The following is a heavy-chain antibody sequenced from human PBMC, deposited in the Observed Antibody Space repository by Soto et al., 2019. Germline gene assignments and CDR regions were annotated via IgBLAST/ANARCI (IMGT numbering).Heavy chain of an antibody. J-gene: IGHJ6*03. Sequence: ASVKVSCKASGYTFTSYDINWVRQATGQGLEWMGWMNPNSGNTGYAQKLQSRVTMTRNTSISTAYMELSSLRSEDTAVYYCARYAGSSEGDYYYYYMDVWGKGTTVTVSS. CDR1: GYTFTSYD. V-gene: IGHV1-8*01. CDR3: ARYAGSSEGDYYYYYMDV. CDR2: MNPNSGNT. D-gene: IGHD6-6*01.